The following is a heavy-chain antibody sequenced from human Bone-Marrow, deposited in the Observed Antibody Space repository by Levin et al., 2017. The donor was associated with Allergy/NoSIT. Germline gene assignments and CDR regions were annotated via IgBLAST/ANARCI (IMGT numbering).Heavy chain of an antibody. Sequence: ASVKVSCKASGYTFTSYGISWVRQAPGQGLEWMGWISAYNGNTNYAQKLQGRVTMTTDTSTSTAYMELRSLRSDDTAVYYCARVGIAALYYYYYYMVVWGKGTTVTVSS. CDR2: ISAYNGNT. CDR1: GYTFTSYG. V-gene: IGHV1-18*01. D-gene: IGHD6-6*01. CDR3: ARVGIAALYYYYYYMVV. J-gene: IGHJ6*03.